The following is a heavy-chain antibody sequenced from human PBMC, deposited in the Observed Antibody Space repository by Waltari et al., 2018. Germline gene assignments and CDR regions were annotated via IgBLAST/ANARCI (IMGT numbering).Heavy chain of an antibody. V-gene: IGHV4-59*01. CDR1: GGSISGFY. CDR2: RYYTGST. CDR3: ARGGGGDWEWFDP. D-gene: IGHD2-21*02. J-gene: IGHJ5*02. Sequence: QVQLQESGPSLLKPSETLSLICTVSGGSISGFYWSWVRQPPGKGLDWIGYRYYTGSTNFNPSRKSRVTMSVDTSKNQFSLKLSSVTAADTAFYYCARGGGGDWEWFDPWGQGTLVTVSS.